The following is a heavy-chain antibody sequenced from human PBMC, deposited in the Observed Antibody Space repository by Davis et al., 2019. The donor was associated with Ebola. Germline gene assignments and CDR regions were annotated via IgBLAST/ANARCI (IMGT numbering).Heavy chain of an antibody. CDR2: ISPHNGNA. D-gene: IGHD3-3*01. J-gene: IGHJ4*02. CDR1: GYTFSSHG. Sequence: ASVKVSCKTSGYTFSSHGLNWVRQAPGQGFEWMGWISPHNGNANYAQKFQGRITMTTDPSTTTAYMELRSLRSDDTAVYYCARAQTSYSDFWSGHRPPLDFWGQGTLVTVSS. CDR3: ARAQTSYSDFWSGHRPPLDF. V-gene: IGHV1-18*04.